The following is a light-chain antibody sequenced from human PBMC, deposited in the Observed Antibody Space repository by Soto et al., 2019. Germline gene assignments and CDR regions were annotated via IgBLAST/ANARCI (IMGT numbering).Light chain of an antibody. J-gene: IGKJ1*01. CDR3: LRYNAFSQT. CDR2: DAS. V-gene: IGKV1-5*01. Sequence: DIQMTQSPSTLSASVGDRVTITCRASQSMNDWLAWYQQKPGKAPKVLIYDASSLQSGVPSRFSGSGSGTEFTLTIDSLPPDDVATYYCLRYNAFSQTFGQGTKVEI. CDR1: QSMNDW.